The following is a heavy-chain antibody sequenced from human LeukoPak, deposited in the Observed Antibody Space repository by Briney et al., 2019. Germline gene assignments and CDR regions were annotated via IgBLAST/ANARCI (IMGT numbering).Heavy chain of an antibody. CDR2: ISADGGGT. V-gene: IGHV3-43*02. J-gene: IGHJ4*02. Sequence: GGSLRLSCAASVFTFDDYAMSRVRQTPGKGLEWVSLISADGGGTYYADSVKGQFIISRDNAKNSLYLQVNSLRAEDTALYYCAIGDYHGSGRTYFDYWGQGTLVTVSS. CDR1: VFTFDDYA. CDR3: AIGDYHGSGRTYFDY. D-gene: IGHD3-10*01.